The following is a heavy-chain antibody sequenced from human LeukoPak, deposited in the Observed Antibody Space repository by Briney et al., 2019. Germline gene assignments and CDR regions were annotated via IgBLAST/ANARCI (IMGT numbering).Heavy chain of an antibody. V-gene: IGHV4-59*08. J-gene: IGHJ4*02. D-gene: IGHD6-6*01. CDR1: GGSISSYY. CDR2: IYYSGST. CDR3: ARTPRGSSSGVDY. Sequence: SETLSLTCTVSGGSISSYYWSWIRQPPGKGLEWIGYIYYSGSTNYNPSLKSRVTISVDTSKNQFSLKLSSVTAADTAVYYCARTPRGSSSGVDYWGQGTLVTVSS.